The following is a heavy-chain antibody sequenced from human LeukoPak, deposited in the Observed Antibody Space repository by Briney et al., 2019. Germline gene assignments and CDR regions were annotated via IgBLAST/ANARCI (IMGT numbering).Heavy chain of an antibody. D-gene: IGHD2-15*01. CDR1: GFTFSSYA. J-gene: IGHJ3*02. CDR2: ISYDGSNK. Sequence: GGSLRLSCAASGFTFSSYAMHWVRQAPGKGLEWVAVISYDGSNKYYADSVKGRFTTSRDNSKNTLYLQMNSLRAEDTAVYYCARDSHYCSGGSCYDDAFGIWGQGTMVTVSS. CDR3: ARDSHYCSGGSCYDDAFGI. V-gene: IGHV3-30*04.